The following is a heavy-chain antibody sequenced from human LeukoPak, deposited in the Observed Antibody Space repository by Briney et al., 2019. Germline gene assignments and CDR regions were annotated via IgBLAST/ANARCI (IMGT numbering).Heavy chain of an antibody. CDR3: VRDNPRCCGVIPSNIDDY. CDR2: INGGGSPI. J-gene: IGHJ4*02. V-gene: IGHV3-48*01. D-gene: IGHD2/OR15-2a*01. Sequence: PGGSLRLSCAASGFIFSRDSMNWVRQAPGKGLEWVAYINGGGSPIYYGDSVRGRFTISRDNAKNSLYLQMNSLRAEDTAVYYCVRDNPRCCGVIPSNIDDYWGQGTLVTVSS. CDR1: GFIFSRDS.